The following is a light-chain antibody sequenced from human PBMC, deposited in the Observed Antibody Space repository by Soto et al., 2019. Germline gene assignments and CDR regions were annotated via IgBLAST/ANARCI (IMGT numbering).Light chain of an antibody. Sequence: EIVLTQSPGTLSLSPGERATLSCRASQSIASSYLGWYQQKPGQAPRLLIYGASSRATGIPDRFSGSGSVTDFTLSISRLEPEDFAVYYCQHYGTSPFTFGPGTKVEIK. CDR2: GAS. CDR3: QHYGTSPFT. V-gene: IGKV3-20*01. J-gene: IGKJ3*01. CDR1: QSIASSY.